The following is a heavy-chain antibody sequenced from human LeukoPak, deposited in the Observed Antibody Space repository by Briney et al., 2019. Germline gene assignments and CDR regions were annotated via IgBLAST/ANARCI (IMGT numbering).Heavy chain of an antibody. CDR2: ISAYNGNT. CDR3: ARDINPPYSSSRSFDY. J-gene: IGHJ4*02. V-gene: IGHV1-18*01. CDR1: GYTFTSYG. D-gene: IGHD6-13*01. Sequence: GASVKVSCKASGYTFTSYGISWVRQAPGQGLEWMGWISAYNGNTNYAQKLQGRVTMTTDTSTSTAYMELRSLRSDDTAVYYCARDINPPYSSSRSFDYWGQGTLVTVSS.